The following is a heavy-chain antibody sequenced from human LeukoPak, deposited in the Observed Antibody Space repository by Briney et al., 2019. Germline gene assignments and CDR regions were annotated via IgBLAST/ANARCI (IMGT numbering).Heavy chain of an antibody. J-gene: IGHJ4*02. D-gene: IGHD7-27*01. CDR3: ASGRDNWGPAPVDY. Sequence: GGSLRLSCAASGFTFSSYSMNWVRQAPGKGLEWVSSISSSSSYIYYADSVKGRFTTSRDNAKNSLYMQMNSLRAEDTAVYYCASGRDNWGPAPVDYWGQGTLVTVSS. CDR2: ISSSSSYI. CDR1: GFTFSSYS. V-gene: IGHV3-21*01.